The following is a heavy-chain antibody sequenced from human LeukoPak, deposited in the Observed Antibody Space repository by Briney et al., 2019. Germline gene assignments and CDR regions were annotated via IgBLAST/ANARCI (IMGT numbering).Heavy chain of an antibody. J-gene: IGHJ4*02. CDR2: IYSGGST. CDR1: GFTVSSNY. Sequence: GGSLGLSCAASGFTVSSNYMSWVRQAPGKGLEWVSVIYSGGSTYYADSVKGRFTISRDNSKNTLYLQMNSLRAEDTAVYYCAPSERSPYSGSFGYWGQGTLVTVSS. CDR3: APSERSPYSGSFGY. D-gene: IGHD1-26*01. V-gene: IGHV3-53*01.